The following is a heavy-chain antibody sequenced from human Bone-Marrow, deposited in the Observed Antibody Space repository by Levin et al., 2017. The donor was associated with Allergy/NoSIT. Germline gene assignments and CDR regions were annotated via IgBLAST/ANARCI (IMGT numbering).Heavy chain of an antibody. J-gene: IGHJ4*02. Sequence: PGASLPLSCPGSGSRFPNYWIGWVRQMPGKGLEWMGIIFPGDSDTKYSPSFQGQVTMSADKSINTAYLQWSSLKASDTAIYYCAKHLSGSSWSPFDYWGQGTLLSVSS. CDR1: GSRFPNYW. CDR2: IFPGDSDT. D-gene: IGHD6-13*01. CDR3: AKHLSGSSWSPFDY. V-gene: IGHV5-51*01.